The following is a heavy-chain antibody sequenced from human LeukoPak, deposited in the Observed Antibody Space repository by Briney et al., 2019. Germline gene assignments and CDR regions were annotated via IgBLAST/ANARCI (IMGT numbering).Heavy chain of an antibody. CDR2: ISYDGSNK. Sequence: GGSLRLSCAASGFTFSSYGMHGVRQAPGKGLEWVAVISYDGSNKYYADSVKGRFTISRDNSKNTLYLQMSSLTVEDTAVYYCTTFVALRAFDVWGQGTMVTVS. CDR1: GFTFSSYG. CDR3: TTFVALRAFDV. D-gene: IGHD3-10*02. V-gene: IGHV3-30*03. J-gene: IGHJ3*01.